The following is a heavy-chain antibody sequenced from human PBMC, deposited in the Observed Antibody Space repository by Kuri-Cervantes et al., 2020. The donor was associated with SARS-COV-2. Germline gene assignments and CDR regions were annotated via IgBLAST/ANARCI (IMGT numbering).Heavy chain of an antibody. V-gene: IGHV3-74*01. CDR2: INSDGSST. CDR1: GFTFSSYW. CDR3: ARAGITGTTFYFDY. Sequence: GESLKISCAASGFTFSSYWMHWVRQAPGKGLVWVSRINSDGSSTSYADSVKGRFTISRDSAKNALYLQMNSLRAEDTAVYYCARAGITGTTFYFDYWGQGTLVTVSS. J-gene: IGHJ4*02. D-gene: IGHD1-7*01.